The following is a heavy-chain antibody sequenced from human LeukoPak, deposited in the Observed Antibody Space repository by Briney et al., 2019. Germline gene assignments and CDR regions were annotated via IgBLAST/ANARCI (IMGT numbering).Heavy chain of an antibody. CDR2: ISSSSSTI. CDR3: AKDLRFGYENSGGDDAFDI. J-gene: IGHJ3*02. CDR1: GFTFSSYG. Sequence: GGSLRLSCAASGFTFSSYGMTWVRQAPGKGLEWVSYISSSSSTIYYADSVKGRFTVSRDNSKNTLYLQMKSLRAEDTAVYYCAKDLRFGYENSGGDDAFDIWGQGTMVTVSS. V-gene: IGHV3-48*01. D-gene: IGHD3-22*01.